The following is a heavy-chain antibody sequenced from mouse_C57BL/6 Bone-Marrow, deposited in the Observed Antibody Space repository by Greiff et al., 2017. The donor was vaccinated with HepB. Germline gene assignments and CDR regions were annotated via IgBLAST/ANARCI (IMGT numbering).Heavy chain of an antibody. CDR1: GFTFSSYA. CDR3: ARVDYYYGSSYGRNYAMDY. CDR2: ISDGGSYT. V-gene: IGHV5-4*03. J-gene: IGHJ4*01. D-gene: IGHD1-1*01. Sequence: EVKLMESGGGLVKPGGSLKLSCAASGFTFSSYAMSWVRQTPEKRLEWVATISDGGSYTYYPDNVKGRFTISRDNAKINLYLQMSHLKSEDTAMYYCARVDYYYGSSYGRNYAMDYWGQGTSVTVSS.